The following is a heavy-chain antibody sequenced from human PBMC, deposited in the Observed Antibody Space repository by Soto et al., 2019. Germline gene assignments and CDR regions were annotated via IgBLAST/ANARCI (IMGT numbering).Heavy chain of an antibody. Sequence: QVQLVQSGAEVKKPGSSVKVSCKASGGTFSSYAINWVRQAPGQGLEWMGGIIPIFGTADYAQKFQGRVTTTADESTSTAYMELSSLRSEDTAVYYCASRITGSPNYYSGMDVWGQGTTVTVSS. J-gene: IGHJ6*02. V-gene: IGHV1-69*12. D-gene: IGHD1-20*01. CDR3: ASRITGSPNYYSGMDV. CDR1: GGTFSSYA. CDR2: IIPIFGTA.